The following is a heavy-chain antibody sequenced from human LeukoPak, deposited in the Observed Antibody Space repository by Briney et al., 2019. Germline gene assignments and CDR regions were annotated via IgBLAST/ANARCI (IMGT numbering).Heavy chain of an antibody. J-gene: IGHJ3*02. CDR2: IIPIYGRA. CDR3: AGFFYDNSNDAFDI. CDR1: GATFGSYDFTFTSYA. V-gene: IGHV1-69*13. D-gene: IGHD3-22*01. Sequence: SVKVSCKASGATFGSYDFTFTSYAISWVRQAPGQGLEWMGGIIPIYGRANYPQKFQGRVTITADESTRTVTMQLSSLRSEDTAVYYCAGFFYDNSNDAFDIWGQGTVVTVS.